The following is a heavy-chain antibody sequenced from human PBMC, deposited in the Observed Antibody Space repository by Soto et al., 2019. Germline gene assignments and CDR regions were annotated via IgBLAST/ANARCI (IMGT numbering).Heavy chain of an antibody. J-gene: IGHJ3*02. V-gene: IGHV3-49*03. D-gene: IGHD2-15*01. Sequence: GGSLRLSCTASGLTFGDYAMSWFRQAPGKGLEWVGFIRSKAYGGTTEYAASVKGRFTISRDDSKSIAYLQMNSLKTEDTAVYYCTRDRSDIVVVVTFDIWGQGTMVTVSS. CDR1: GLTFGDYA. CDR3: TRDRSDIVVVVTFDI. CDR2: IRSKAYGGTT.